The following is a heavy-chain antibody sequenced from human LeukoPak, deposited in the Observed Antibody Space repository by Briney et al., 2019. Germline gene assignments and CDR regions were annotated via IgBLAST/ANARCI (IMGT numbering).Heavy chain of an antibody. CDR2: ISYDGSNK. Sequence: GGSLRLSCAASGFTFSSYAMHWVRQAPGKGLEWVAVISYDGSNKYYAGSVKGRFTISRDNSKNTLYLQMNSLRAEDTAVYYCASPMVRGVMEKWFDPWGQGTLVTVSS. V-gene: IGHV3-30*04. J-gene: IGHJ5*02. CDR1: GFTFSSYA. CDR3: ASPMVRGVMEKWFDP. D-gene: IGHD3-10*01.